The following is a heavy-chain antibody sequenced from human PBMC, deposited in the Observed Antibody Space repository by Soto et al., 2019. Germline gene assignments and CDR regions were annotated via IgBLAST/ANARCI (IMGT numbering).Heavy chain of an antibody. V-gene: IGHV3-33*01. J-gene: IGHJ4*02. Sequence: PGGSLRLSCAASGFTFSRYAMHWVRQAPGKGLEWVAVIWYDGSSEYYLDSVKGRFTISRDNFKNTLSLQMNSLTAEDTAVYYCARASYDGSGSYYPLDYWGQGSLVTVSS. CDR1: GFTFSRYA. CDR2: IWYDGSSE. CDR3: ARASYDGSGSYYPLDY. D-gene: IGHD3-10*01.